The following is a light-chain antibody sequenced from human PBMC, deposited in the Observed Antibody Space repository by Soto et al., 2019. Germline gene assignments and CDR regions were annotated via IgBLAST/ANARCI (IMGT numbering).Light chain of an antibody. CDR1: QSISSY. CDR2: AAS. CDR3: QQRSNWPGGS. J-gene: IGKJ1*01. Sequence: DIHMSQSPSSLFASVGDRVTITCRASQSISSYLNWYQQKPGKAPKLLIYAASSLQSGVPSRFSGSGSGTDFTLTISSLEPEDFAVYYCQQRSNWPGGSFGQGTKVDI. V-gene: IGKV1-39*01.